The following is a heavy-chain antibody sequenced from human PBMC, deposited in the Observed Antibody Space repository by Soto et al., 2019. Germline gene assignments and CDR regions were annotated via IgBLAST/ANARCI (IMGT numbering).Heavy chain of an antibody. CDR1: CGSISSRSYY. D-gene: IGHD1-26*01. Sequence: PSETLYLPCTVSCGSISSRSYYRGLIRQPPGTGLEWIGSMYYSGSTYYNPSLKSRVTISVDTSKNQFSLKLSSVTAADTAVYYFARLSRYSVLQNWFDPWGQGTLVTVSS. CDR3: ARLSRYSVLQNWFDP. V-gene: IGHV4-39*01. J-gene: IGHJ5*02. CDR2: MYYSGST.